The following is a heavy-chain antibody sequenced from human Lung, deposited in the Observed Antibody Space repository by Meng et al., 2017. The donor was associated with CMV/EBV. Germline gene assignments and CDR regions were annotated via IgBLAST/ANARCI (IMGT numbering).Heavy chain of an antibody. CDR1: GGSSSGHY. CDR3: AGGRGFWSGSRYFYYGMDV. V-gene: IGHV4-34*01. Sequence: SETLSLTCAVYGGSSSGHYWSWIRQPPGKGLEWIGEINHSGSTTYNPSLKSRVTISVDTSKNQFSLKLSSVSAADTAVYYCAGGRGFWSGSRYFYYGMDVWDQGTTVTVSS. J-gene: IGHJ6*02. D-gene: IGHD3-3*01. CDR2: INHSGST.